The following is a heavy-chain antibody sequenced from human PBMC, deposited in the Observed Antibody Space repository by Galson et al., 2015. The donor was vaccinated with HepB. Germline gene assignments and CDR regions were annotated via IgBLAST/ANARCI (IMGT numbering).Heavy chain of an antibody. CDR2: INQHGNET. D-gene: IGHD2-21*01. CDR3: ATGYSYLSGATSYDW. Sequence: SLRLSCTASGFAFNSFHMSWVRQAPGQGLEWVANINQHGNETCYVHSVKGRFTISRDNAQNTLFQQMDSLRVEDTAVYYCATGYSYLSGATSYDWWGRGTLVTVSS. J-gene: IGHJ4*02. CDR1: GFAFNSFH. V-gene: IGHV3-7*03.